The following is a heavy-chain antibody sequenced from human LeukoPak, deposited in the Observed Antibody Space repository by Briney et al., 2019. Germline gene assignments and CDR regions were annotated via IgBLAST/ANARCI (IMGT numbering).Heavy chain of an antibody. D-gene: IGHD3-9*01. Sequence: GASVKVSCKASGYTLTSYGISWVRQAPGQGLEWMGWISAYNGNTNYAQKLQGRVTMTTDTSTSTAYMELRSLRSDDTAVYYCARTLEGLRYFTPLDYWGQGTLVTVSS. V-gene: IGHV1-18*01. CDR3: ARTLEGLRYFTPLDY. CDR1: GYTLTSYG. CDR2: ISAYNGNT. J-gene: IGHJ4*02.